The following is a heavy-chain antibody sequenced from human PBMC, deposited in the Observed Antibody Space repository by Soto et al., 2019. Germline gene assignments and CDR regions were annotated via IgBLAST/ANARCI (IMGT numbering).Heavy chain of an antibody. CDR3: ARDGGPGTVLGEDYYYYYGMDV. J-gene: IGHJ6*02. V-gene: IGHV1-69*01. D-gene: IGHD3-16*01. CDR2: IIPIFGMA. CDR1: GGTFSSYA. Sequence: QVQLVQSGAEVKKPGSSVKVSCKASGGTFSSYAISWVRQAPGQGLEWMGGIIPIFGMANYAQKFQGRVKITADESTSTAYMGRSSLRSEDTAVYYCARDGGPGTVLGEDYYYYYGMDVWGQGTTVTVSS.